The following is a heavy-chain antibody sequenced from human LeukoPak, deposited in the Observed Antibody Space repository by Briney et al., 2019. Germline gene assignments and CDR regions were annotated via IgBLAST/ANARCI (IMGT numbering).Heavy chain of an antibody. V-gene: IGHV3-30-3*01. CDR3: ARGGYYAMDV. J-gene: IGHJ6*02. Sequence: PGRSLRLSCAASGFTFSSYAMHWVRQAPGKGLEWVAVISYDGSNKYYADSVKGRFTISRDNSKNTLYLLMNSLRAEDTAVYYCARGGYYAMDVWGQGTTVTVSS. CDR1: GFTFSSYA. CDR2: ISYDGSNK.